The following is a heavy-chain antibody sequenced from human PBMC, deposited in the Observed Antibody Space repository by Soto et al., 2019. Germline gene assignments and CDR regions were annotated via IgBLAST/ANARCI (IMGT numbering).Heavy chain of an antibody. D-gene: IGHD1-1*01. V-gene: IGHV6-1*01. Sequence: QVQLQQSGPGLVKPSQTLSLTCDISGDSVSSNSAAWNWIRQTPSRGLEWLGRTYYRSKWYINYAVSVKSRITVNPDTSKNQFSLPLNSVTPEDTAVYYCARGSWDDVTGHYYMDVWGKGTTVTVSS. J-gene: IGHJ6*03. CDR2: TYYRSKWYI. CDR3: ARGSWDDVTGHYYMDV. CDR1: GDSVSSNSAA.